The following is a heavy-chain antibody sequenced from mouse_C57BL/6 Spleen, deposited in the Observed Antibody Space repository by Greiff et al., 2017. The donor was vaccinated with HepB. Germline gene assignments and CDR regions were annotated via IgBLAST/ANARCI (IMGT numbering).Heavy chain of an antibody. J-gene: IGHJ2*01. V-gene: IGHV1-55*01. CDR3: ARLNGYDGYFDY. CDR1: GYTFTSYW. CDR2: IYPGSGST. D-gene: IGHD2-2*01. Sequence: QVQLQQPGAELVKPGASVKMSCKASGYTFTSYWITWVKQRPGQGLEWIGDIYPGSGSTNYNEKFKSKATLTVDTSSSTAYMQLSSLTSEDSAVYYCARLNGYDGYFDYWGQGTTLTVSS.